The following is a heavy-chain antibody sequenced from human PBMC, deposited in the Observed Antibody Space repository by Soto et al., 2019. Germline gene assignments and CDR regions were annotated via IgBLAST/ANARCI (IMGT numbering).Heavy chain of an antibody. V-gene: IGHV4-30-2*01. CDR2: IYHSGST. J-gene: IGHJ5*02. CDR3: ARDSSSLGGWFDP. Sequence: SETLSLTCAVSGGSISSGGYSWSWIRQPPGKGLEWIGYIYHSGSTYYNPSLKSRVTISVDRSKNQFSLKLSSVTAADTAVYYCARDSSSLGGWFDPWGQGTLVTVSS. CDR1: GGSISSGGYS. D-gene: IGHD6-6*01.